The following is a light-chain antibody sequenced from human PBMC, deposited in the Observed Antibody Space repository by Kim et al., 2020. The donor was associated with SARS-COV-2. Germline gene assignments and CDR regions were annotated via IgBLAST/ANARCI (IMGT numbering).Light chain of an antibody. CDR1: NSDIGGYNY. CDR2: DVT. Sequence: QSALTQPASVSWSPGQSITISCTGTNSDIGGYNYVSWYQQHPGKAPKLMIYDVTKRPSGVSNRFSGSKSGNTASLTISGLQADDEADYYCSSYTSSKTWVFGGGTQLTVL. V-gene: IGLV2-14*03. CDR3: SSYTSSKTWV. J-gene: IGLJ3*02.